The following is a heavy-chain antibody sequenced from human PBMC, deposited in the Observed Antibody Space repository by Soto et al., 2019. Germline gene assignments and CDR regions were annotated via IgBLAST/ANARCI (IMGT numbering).Heavy chain of an antibody. J-gene: IGHJ6*02. CDR2: IDWDDDK. D-gene: IGHD1-26*01. Sequence: SGPTLVNPTQPLTLTCTFSGFSLSTSGMCVSWIRQPPGKALEWLALIDWDDDKYYSTSLKTRLTISKDTSKNQVVLTMTNMDPVDTATYYCARIPLSGSYSGYYYYYGMDVWGQGTTVTVSS. CDR1: GFSLSTSGMC. V-gene: IGHV2-70*01. CDR3: ARIPLSGSYSGYYYYYGMDV.